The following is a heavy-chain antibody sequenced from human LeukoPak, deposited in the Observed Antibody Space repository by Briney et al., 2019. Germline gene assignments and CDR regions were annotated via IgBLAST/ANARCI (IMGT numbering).Heavy chain of an antibody. Sequence: SETLSPTCAVYGGSFSGYYWSWIRQPPGKGLEWIGEINHSGSTNYNPSLKSRVTISVDTSKNQFSLKLSSVTAADTAVYYCARGGYVPYYFDYWGQGTLVTVSS. CDR3: ARGGYVPYYFDY. D-gene: IGHD6-13*01. J-gene: IGHJ4*02. CDR1: GGSFSGYY. CDR2: INHSGST. V-gene: IGHV4-34*01.